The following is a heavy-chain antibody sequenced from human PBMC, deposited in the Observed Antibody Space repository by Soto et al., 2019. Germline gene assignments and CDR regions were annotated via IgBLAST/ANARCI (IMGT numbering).Heavy chain of an antibody. Sequence: ASVKVSCKASGGTFSSYTISLVRQAPGQGLEWMGWINPNSGGTNYAQKFQGWVTMTRDTSISTAYMELSRLRSDDTAVYYCARAGYGDYVRAFDIWGQGTMVTVS. D-gene: IGHD4-17*01. J-gene: IGHJ3*02. CDR1: GGTFSSYT. CDR2: INPNSGGT. V-gene: IGHV1-2*04. CDR3: ARAGYGDYVRAFDI.